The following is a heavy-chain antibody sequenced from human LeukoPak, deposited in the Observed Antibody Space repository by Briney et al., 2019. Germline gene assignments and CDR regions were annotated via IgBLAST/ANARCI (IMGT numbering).Heavy chain of an antibody. CDR2: MYNRGST. Sequence: SETLSLTCTVSGDSISNYYWSWIRQSPGKEMEWIGYMYNRGSTIYNPSLKSRVTISTDTSKNQFSLRLTSVTAADTAVYYCARAEKAVTGTLDSWGQGTLITVSS. D-gene: IGHD6-19*01. V-gene: IGHV4-59*01. J-gene: IGHJ4*02. CDR1: GDSISNYY. CDR3: ARAEKAVTGTLDS.